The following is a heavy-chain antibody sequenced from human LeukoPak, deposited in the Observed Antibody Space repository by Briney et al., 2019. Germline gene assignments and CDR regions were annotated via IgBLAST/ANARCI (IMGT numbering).Heavy chain of an antibody. V-gene: IGHV1-2*02. CDR2: INPNSGGT. J-gene: IGHJ3*02. CDR3: ARSLHYDSSGYYDAFDI. Sequence: ASVKVSCKASGYTFTGYYMHWVRQAPGQGLEWMGWINPNSGGTNYAQKFQGRVTMTRDTSISTAYMELSRLRSDDTAVYYCARSLHYDSSGYYDAFDIWGQGTMVTVSS. D-gene: IGHD3-22*01. CDR1: GYTFTGYY.